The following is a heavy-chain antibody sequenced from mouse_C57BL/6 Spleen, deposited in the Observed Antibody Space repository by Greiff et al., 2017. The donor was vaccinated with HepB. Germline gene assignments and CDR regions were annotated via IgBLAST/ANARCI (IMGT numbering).Heavy chain of an antibody. CDR2: INPSNGGT. V-gene: IGHV1-53*01. CDR3: ARSHYGSSYVDYFDY. D-gene: IGHD1-1*01. Sequence: QVQLQQSGTELVKLGASVKLSCKASGYTFTSYWMHWVKQRPGQGLEWIGNINPSNGGTNYNEKFKSKATLTVDKSSSTAYMQLSSLTSEDSAVYYCARSHYGSSYVDYFDYWGQGTTLTVSS. CDR1: GYTFTSYW. J-gene: IGHJ2*01.